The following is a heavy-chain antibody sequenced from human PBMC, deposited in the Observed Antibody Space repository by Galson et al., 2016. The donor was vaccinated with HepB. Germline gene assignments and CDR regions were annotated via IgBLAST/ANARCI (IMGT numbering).Heavy chain of an antibody. D-gene: IGHD3-3*01. J-gene: IGHJ4*02. V-gene: IGHV4-39*01. Sequence: SETLSLTCTVSGGSITSYSNYWVWIRQPPGKGLEWIGTIYFSGKIYYNPSLTSRVNISVDTSKNLFSLKVNSVTAADTAVYYCARLGYLELLDHWGQGSLVTVSS. CDR2: IYFSGKI. CDR1: GGSITSYSNY. CDR3: ARLGYLELLDH.